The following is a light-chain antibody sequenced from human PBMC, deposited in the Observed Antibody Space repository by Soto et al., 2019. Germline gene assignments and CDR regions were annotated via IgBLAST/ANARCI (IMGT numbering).Light chain of an antibody. J-gene: IGLJ2*01. CDR2: EVS. V-gene: IGLV2-8*01. CDR3: SSYAGSKTL. CDR1: SSDVGGYNY. Sequence: QSALTQPPSASGSPGQSVTISCTGTSSDVGGYNYVSWYQQHPGKAPKPMIYEVSKRPSGVPDRFSGSKSGNTASLTVSGLQAEDEADYYCSSYAGSKTLFGGGTKLTVL.